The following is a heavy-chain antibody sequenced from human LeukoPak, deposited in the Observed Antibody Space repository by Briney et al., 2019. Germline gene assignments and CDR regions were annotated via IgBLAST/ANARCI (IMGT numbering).Heavy chain of an antibody. D-gene: IGHD6-6*01. V-gene: IGHV3-74*01. CDR1: EFTFSSHW. CDR2: IDNDGTNP. J-gene: IGHJ5*02. CDR3: VRDRPHNCFDP. Sequence: GGSLRLSCAASEFTFSSHWMHWVRQVPGKGLVYIAHIDNDGTNPNYADFVKGRFTISRDNAKNTLYLQMNSLRVEDTAVYYCVRDRPHNCFDPWGQGTLVTVSS.